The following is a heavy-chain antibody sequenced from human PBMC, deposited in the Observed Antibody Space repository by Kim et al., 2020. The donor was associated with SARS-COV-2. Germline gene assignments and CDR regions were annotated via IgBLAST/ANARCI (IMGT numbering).Heavy chain of an antibody. V-gene: IGHV4-39*01. CDR2: IHFTGTT. D-gene: IGHD3-22*01. CDR1: GGSMSSTNYY. Sequence: SETLSLTCAVSGGSMSSTNYYWGWIRQPPGKGLEWIGSIHFTGTTYYRPSLQSRVSISEDTPKNQFSLKLSSVTAADTALYYCARHSYYYYSSGSYYYF. J-gene: IGHJ4*01. CDR3: ARHSYYYYSSGSYYYF.